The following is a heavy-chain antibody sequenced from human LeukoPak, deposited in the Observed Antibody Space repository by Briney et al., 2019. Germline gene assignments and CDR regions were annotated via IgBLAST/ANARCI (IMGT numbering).Heavy chain of an antibody. Sequence: SETLSLTCTVSSGSISSGRYYWSWIRQPAGKGLEWIGRIDISGSTYYNPSLKGRVTMSVDTSKNQFSLQLRSVTAADTAVYYCARGRGSSWYYFDYWGQGTLVTVSS. V-gene: IGHV4-61*02. CDR3: ARGRGSSWYYFDY. CDR1: SGSISSGRYY. J-gene: IGHJ4*02. D-gene: IGHD6-13*01. CDR2: IDISGST.